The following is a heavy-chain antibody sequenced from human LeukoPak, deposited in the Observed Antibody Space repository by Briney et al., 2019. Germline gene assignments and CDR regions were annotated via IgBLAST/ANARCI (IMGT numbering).Heavy chain of an antibody. CDR2: INHSGST. CDR3: ARGSRYYGSGSYYRWFDP. D-gene: IGHD3-10*01. CDR1: GGSFSGYY. J-gene: IGHJ5*02. Sequence: TASETLSLTCAVYGGSFSGYYWSWIRQPPGKGLEWIGEINHSGSTNYNPSLKSRATISVNTSKNQFSLKLTSVTAADTAVYYCARGSRYYGSGSYYRWFDPWGQGTLVTVSS. V-gene: IGHV4-34*01.